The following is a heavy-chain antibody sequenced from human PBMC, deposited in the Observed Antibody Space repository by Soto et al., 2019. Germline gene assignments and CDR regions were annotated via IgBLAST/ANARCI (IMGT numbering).Heavy chain of an antibody. Sequence: QVQLQESGPGLVKPSETLSLTCTVSSGSINNYYWSWIRQPPGKGLEFIGYIYYAGTTTYNPSPKSRDTISVDTSKNQFSLKLSSVTAADTAVYYCARLGGYYQALDSWGQGTLLTVSS. V-gene: IGHV4-59*08. D-gene: IGHD3-22*01. CDR2: IYYAGTT. CDR1: SGSINNYY. CDR3: ARLGGYYQALDS. J-gene: IGHJ4*02.